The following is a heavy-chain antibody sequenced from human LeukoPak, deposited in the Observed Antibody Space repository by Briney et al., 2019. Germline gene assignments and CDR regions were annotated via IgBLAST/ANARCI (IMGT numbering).Heavy chain of an antibody. CDR2: IYHSGIT. CDR3: ARHPSGRMWLQQGGWFDP. Sequence: SETLSLTCTVSGDSISSNYFWGLIRQPPGKGLEWIGSIYHSGITYYNPSLKSRVTISVDTSKNQFSLKLTSVTAADTAVYYCARHPSGRMWLQQGGWFDPWGQGTLVTVSS. J-gene: IGHJ5*02. V-gene: IGHV4-38-2*02. D-gene: IGHD5-24*01. CDR1: GDSISSNYF.